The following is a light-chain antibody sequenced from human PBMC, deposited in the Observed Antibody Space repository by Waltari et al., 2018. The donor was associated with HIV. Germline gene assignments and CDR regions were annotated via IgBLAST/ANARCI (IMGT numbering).Light chain of an antibody. Sequence: QSVLTQPPSVSGAPGQRVTISCTGSSSNIGAGSDVHCYQQLPGTAAKLLLYGNNNRPSGFPDRSSGSKAGTSASLAITGLQAEDDADYYCQSYDTSLSGPVFGGGTKLTVL. CDR2: GNN. V-gene: IGLV1-40*01. CDR3: QSYDTSLSGPV. J-gene: IGLJ2*01. CDR1: SSNIGAGSD.